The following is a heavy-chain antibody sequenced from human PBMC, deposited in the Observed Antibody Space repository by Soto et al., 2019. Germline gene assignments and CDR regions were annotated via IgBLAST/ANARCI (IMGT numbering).Heavy chain of an antibody. CDR3: AKGYFYGPTTNFDY. D-gene: IGHD4-17*01. J-gene: IGHJ4*02. CDR1: GFTFDDYA. CDR2: ISWNSGSI. Sequence: VQLVESGGGLVQPGRSLRLSCAASGFTFDDYAMHWVRQAPGKGLEWVSGISWNSGSIGYADSVKGRFTISRDNAKNSLYLQMNSLRAEDTALYYCAKGYFYGPTTNFDYWGQGTLVTVSS. V-gene: IGHV3-9*01.